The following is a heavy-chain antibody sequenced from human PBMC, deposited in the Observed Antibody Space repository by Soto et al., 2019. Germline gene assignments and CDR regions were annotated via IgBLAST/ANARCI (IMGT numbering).Heavy chain of an antibody. V-gene: IGHV6-1*01. CDR1: GDSVSSNSAA. Sequence: SQTLSLTCAISGDSVSSNSAAWNWIRQSPSRGLEWLGRTYYRSKWYNDYAVSVKSRITINPDTSKNQFSLQLNSVTPEDTAVYYCARGIAVAGSGGHYFDYWGQGTLVTVSS. D-gene: IGHD6-19*01. CDR2: TYYRSKWYN. J-gene: IGHJ4*02. CDR3: ARGIAVAGSGGHYFDY.